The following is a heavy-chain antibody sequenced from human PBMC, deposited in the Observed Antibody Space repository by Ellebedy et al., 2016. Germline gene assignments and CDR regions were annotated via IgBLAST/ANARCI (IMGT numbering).Heavy chain of an antibody. Sequence: GGSLRLXCTVSGLTLSTRVMHWVRKAPGKGMEWVAVIAPGDIIQNYVDSVKGRFTISRDNPTNTVYLQMEGLRPQDAAVYYCAREGHRSGHAGDFDVWGQGTLVTVSS. D-gene: IGHD6-19*01. CDR3: AREGHRSGHAGDFDV. V-gene: IGHV3-30*03. J-gene: IGHJ4*02. CDR2: IAPGDIIQ. CDR1: GLTLSTRV.